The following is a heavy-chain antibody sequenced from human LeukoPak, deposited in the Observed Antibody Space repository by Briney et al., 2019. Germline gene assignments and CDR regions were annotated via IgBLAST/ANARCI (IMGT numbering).Heavy chain of an antibody. CDR2: IYYSGST. CDR3: ARDRIAAAGTFNYYYYYMDV. D-gene: IGHD6-13*01. CDR1: GGSVSSSSYY. V-gene: IGHV4-39*07. Sequence: TSETLSLTCTVSGGSVSSSSYYWGWIRQPPGKGLEWIGSIYYSGSTYFNPSLKSRVTISGDMSKNQFSLKLSSVTAADTAVYYCARDRIAAAGTFNYYYYYMDVWGKGTTVTISS. J-gene: IGHJ6*03.